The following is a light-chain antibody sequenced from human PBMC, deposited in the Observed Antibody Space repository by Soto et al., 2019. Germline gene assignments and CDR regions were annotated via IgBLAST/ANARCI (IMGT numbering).Light chain of an antibody. V-gene: IGKV1-39*01. Sequence: DIQMTQSPSSLSASVGNRVTITCRANQSISAYLNWFHQKPGKAPKLLIYGASGLQSGVASRFSGSGSGTDFTLTISSLRPEDFAIYYCQQTYSIPHTFGQGTKLEVK. CDR3: QQTYSIPHT. CDR1: QSISAY. CDR2: GAS. J-gene: IGKJ2*01.